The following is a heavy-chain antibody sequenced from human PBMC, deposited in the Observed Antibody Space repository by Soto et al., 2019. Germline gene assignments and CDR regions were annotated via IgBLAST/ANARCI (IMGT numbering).Heavy chain of an antibody. J-gene: IGHJ5*02. CDR2: ISYTGIT. Sequence: PSETLSLTCAVSSGSISSYYLSWIRQPPGKGLEWIGYISYTGITNYNPSLRSRVIISVGTSKTQFSLRLSSVTAADTAIYNCARHLRATLSWFDPWGQGTVVTSPQ. CDR1: SGSISSYY. CDR3: ARHLRATLSWFDP. V-gene: IGHV4-59*08.